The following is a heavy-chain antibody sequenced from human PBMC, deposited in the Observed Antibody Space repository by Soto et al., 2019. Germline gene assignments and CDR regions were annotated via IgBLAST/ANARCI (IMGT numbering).Heavy chain of an antibody. CDR2: IYPGDSDT. CDR1: GYSFTSYW. CDR3: ARDGSSWYTGGIWKYYFDY. V-gene: IGHV5-51*01. Sequence: GESLKISCKGSGYSFTSYWIGWVRQMPGKGLEWMGIIYPGDSDTRYSPSFQGQVTISADKSISTAYLQWSSLKASDTAMYYCARDGSSWYTGGIWKYYFDYWGQGTLVTVSS. J-gene: IGHJ4*02. D-gene: IGHD6-13*01.